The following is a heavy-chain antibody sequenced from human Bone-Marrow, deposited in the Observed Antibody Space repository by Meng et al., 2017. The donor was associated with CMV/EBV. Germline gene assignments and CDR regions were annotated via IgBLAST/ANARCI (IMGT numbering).Heavy chain of an antibody. D-gene: IGHD6-13*01. CDR3: ARGATGYSSLNWFDP. CDR2: INPNSGGT. J-gene: IGHJ5*02. CDR1: GYTFTGYY. V-gene: IGHV1-2*02. Sequence: ASVKVSCKASGYTFTGYYMHWVRQAPGQGLEWMGWINPNSGGTNYAQKFQGRVTMTRDTSISTAYMELSRLRSDDTAVYYCARGATGYSSLNWFDPWGQGTRVTVSS.